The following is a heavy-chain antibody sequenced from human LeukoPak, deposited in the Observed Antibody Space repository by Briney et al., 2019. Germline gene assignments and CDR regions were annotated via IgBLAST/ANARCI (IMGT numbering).Heavy chain of an antibody. J-gene: IGHJ5*02. V-gene: IGHV4-39*07. CDR3: ARDERGYCSSTSCYTGSS. Sequence: SETLSLTCTVSGGSISSSSYYWGWIRQPPGKGLEWIGSIYYSGSTYYNPPLKSRVTISVDTSKNQFSLKLSSVTAADTAVYYCARDERGYCSSTSCYTGSSWGQGTLVTVSS. D-gene: IGHD2-2*02. CDR2: IYYSGST. CDR1: GGSISSSSYY.